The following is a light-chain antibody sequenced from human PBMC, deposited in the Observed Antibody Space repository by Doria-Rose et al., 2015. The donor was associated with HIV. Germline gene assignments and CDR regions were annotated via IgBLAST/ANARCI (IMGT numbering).Light chain of an antibody. Sequence: TQSPGTLSLSPGERAILSCRASQSFSSSYLAWYQQQPGQAPSLLIYDGSTRATGIPDRFSASGSGTDFTLTINRLEPEDFALYYCHQYGTSWTFGQGTKVEI. CDR3: HQYGTSWT. CDR1: QSFSSSY. V-gene: IGKV3-20*01. J-gene: IGKJ1*01. CDR2: DGS.